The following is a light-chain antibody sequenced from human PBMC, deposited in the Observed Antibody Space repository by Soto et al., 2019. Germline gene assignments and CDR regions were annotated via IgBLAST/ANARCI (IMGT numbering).Light chain of an antibody. CDR2: DSF. V-gene: IGKV3-11*01. CDR1: QSISNY. Sequence: EIVLTQSPATLSLSPGERATLSCRASQSISNYVAWYQQNLGQAPRLLIYDSFSRATGIPARFSGSGSGTDFPRTISSLEPEDFAVYYCQQRTNWPPLAFGGGTKVEIK. J-gene: IGKJ4*01. CDR3: QQRTNWPPLA.